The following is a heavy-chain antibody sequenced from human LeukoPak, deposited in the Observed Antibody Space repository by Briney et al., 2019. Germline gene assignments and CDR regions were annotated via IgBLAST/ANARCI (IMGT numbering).Heavy chain of an antibody. D-gene: IGHD2-2*01. CDR2: IGFDGGGI. CDR1: GFAFSSYA. J-gene: IGHJ6*02. V-gene: IGHV3-23*01. Sequence: GGSLRLSCAASGFAFSSYAINWVRRAPGKGLEWVSTIGFDGGGIHYADSVKGRFTISRDNSKHTLYLQMNSLRAEDTATYYCAKYLGVPPARATDVWGQGTTVTVSS. CDR3: AKYLGVPPARATDV.